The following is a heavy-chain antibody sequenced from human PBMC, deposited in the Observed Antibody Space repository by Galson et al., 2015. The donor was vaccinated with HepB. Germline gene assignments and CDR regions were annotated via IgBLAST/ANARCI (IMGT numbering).Heavy chain of an antibody. CDR2: IYYSGST. CDR3: ASTHLIRPRECVI. CDR1: GGSISSSSYY. J-gene: IGHJ3*02. D-gene: IGHD3-10*01. Sequence: SETLSLTCTVSGGSISSSSYYWGWIRQPPGKGLEWIGSIYYSGSTYYNPSLKSRVTISVDTSKNQFSLRLSSVTAADTAVYYCASTHLIRPRECVIWGQGTMVTVSS. V-gene: IGHV4-39*01.